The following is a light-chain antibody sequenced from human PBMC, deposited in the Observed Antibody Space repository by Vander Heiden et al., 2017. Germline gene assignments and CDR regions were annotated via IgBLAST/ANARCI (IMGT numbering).Light chain of an antibody. CDR2: AAS. Sequence: VIRMTQSQSLLSASTGDRVTISCRTSQGISSYLAWYQQKPGKAPELLIYAASPLQSGVPSRFSGSGSGTDFTLTISCLQSEDFATYYCQQYYSFPITFGQGTRLEIK. V-gene: IGKV1D-8*01. J-gene: IGKJ5*01. CDR1: QGISSY. CDR3: QQYYSFPIT.